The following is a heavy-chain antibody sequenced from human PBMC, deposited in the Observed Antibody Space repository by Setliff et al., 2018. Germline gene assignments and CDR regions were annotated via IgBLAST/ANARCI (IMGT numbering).Heavy chain of an antibody. CDR2: IDPSSGRT. D-gene: IGHD3-22*01. CDR3: ARDVFPYHYEGAFDI. CDR1: GYTFTSHY. Sequence: ASVKVSCKASGYTFTSHYMHWVRQAPGLGLEWVGTIDPSSGRTSYAQKFQGRVTMTRDTSTSTVYMDMSSLRSEDTAVYYCARDVFPYHYEGAFDIWGQGTMVTVSS. V-gene: IGHV1-46*01. J-gene: IGHJ3*02.